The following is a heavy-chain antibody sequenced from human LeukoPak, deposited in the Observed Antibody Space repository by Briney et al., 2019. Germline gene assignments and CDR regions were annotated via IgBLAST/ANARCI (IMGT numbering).Heavy chain of an antibody. Sequence: PSQTLSLTCTVSGGSISSGSYYWSWIRQPAGKGLEWIGRIYTSGSTNYNPSPKSRVTISVDTSKNQFSLKLSSVTAADTAVYYCARAHYYGSGSYEGHYDYWGQGTLVTVSS. CDR1: GGSISSGSYY. CDR3: ARAHYYGSGSYEGHYDY. D-gene: IGHD3-10*01. CDR2: IYTSGST. V-gene: IGHV4-61*02. J-gene: IGHJ4*02.